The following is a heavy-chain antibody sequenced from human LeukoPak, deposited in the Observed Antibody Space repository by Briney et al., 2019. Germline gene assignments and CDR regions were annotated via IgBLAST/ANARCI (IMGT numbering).Heavy chain of an antibody. V-gene: IGHV1-18*01. CDR2: ISAYNGNT. CDR1: GYTFTRYG. CDR3: ARDSCSSTSCRFDY. J-gene: IGHJ4*02. Sequence: ASVKVSCKASGYTFTRYGISWVRQAPGQGLEWMGWISAYNGNTNYAQKLQGRVTMTTDTSTSTAYMELRSLRSDDTAVYYCARDSCSSTSCRFDYWGQGTLVTVSS. D-gene: IGHD2-2*01.